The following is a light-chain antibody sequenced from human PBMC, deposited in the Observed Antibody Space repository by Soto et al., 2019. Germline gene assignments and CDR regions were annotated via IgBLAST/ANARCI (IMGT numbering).Light chain of an antibody. CDR1: QSISSSY. CDR2: GAS. Sequence: EIVLTQSPGPLALSPGERATLSCRASQSISSSYLAWYQQKPGQAPRLLVYGASSRATGIQDRFSGSGSGTDFTLTISRLEPEDFAVYYCQQYGSSRFTFGPGTKVDIK. CDR3: QQYGSSRFT. V-gene: IGKV3-20*01. J-gene: IGKJ3*01.